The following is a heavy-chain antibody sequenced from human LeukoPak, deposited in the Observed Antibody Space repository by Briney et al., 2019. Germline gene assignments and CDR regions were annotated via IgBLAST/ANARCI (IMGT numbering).Heavy chain of an antibody. Sequence: GGSLRLSCAASGFTVSSNYMSWVRQAPGKGLEWVSYISSSLSIIYYADSVKGRFTISRDNAKNSLYLQMNSLRAEDTAVYYCARGFRGIDYWGQGTLVTVSS. J-gene: IGHJ4*02. V-gene: IGHV3-48*04. D-gene: IGHD3-10*01. CDR2: ISSSLSII. CDR3: ARGFRGIDY. CDR1: GFTVSSNY.